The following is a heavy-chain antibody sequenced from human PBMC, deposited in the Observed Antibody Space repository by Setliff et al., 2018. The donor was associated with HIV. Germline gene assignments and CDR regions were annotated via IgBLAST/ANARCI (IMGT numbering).Heavy chain of an antibody. J-gene: IGHJ6*02. CDR1: GFMFNIYE. CDR3: ARGSLRGVLALGMDV. D-gene: IGHD3-10*01. CDR2: ISSGSVNI. V-gene: IGHV3-48*03. Sequence: LRLSCAASGFMFNIYEMNWVRQAPGKGLEWVSYISSGSVNIFYADSVKGRFTIPRDNAKNSLYLQMNSLSAEDTAIYYCARGSLRGVLALGMDVWGQGTTVTVSS.